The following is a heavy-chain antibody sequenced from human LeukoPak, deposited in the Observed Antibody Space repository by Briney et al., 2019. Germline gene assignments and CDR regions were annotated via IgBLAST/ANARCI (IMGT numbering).Heavy chain of an antibody. D-gene: IGHD2-21*01. Sequence: VASVKVSCKASGYTFTSYYMHWVRQAPGQGLEWMGIINPSGGSTSYAQKFQGRVTMTRDTSTSTVYMELSSLRSEDTAVYYCARDSARGVVPSYYMDVWGKGTTVTVSS. CDR1: GYTFTSYY. CDR2: INPSGGST. CDR3: ARDSARGVVPSYYMDV. V-gene: IGHV1-46*01. J-gene: IGHJ6*03.